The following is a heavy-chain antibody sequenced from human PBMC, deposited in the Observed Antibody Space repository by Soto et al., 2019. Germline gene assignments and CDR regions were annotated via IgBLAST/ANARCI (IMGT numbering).Heavy chain of an antibody. J-gene: IGHJ3*02. CDR3: AKDLTYGATPGGALDI. V-gene: IGHV3-23*01. CDR1: GFTFSSFA. CDR2: ISGSGGST. D-gene: IGHD1-26*01. Sequence: GGSLRLSCAASGFTFSSFAMSWVRQAPGKGLDWVSAISGSGGSTYSADSVKGRFTISRDNSKNTLYVQMNSVRAEDTAVYYCAKDLTYGATPGGALDIWGQGTKVTVSS.